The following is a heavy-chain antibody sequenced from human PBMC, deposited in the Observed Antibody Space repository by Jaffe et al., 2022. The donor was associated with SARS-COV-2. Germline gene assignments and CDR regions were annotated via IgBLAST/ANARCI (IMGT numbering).Heavy chain of an antibody. J-gene: IGHJ4*02. CDR1: GLTFKNFD. CDR2: ISDDGRIE. Sequence: QMQLVESGGGVVQPGRSLRLSCEASGLTFKNFDMNWVRQAPGKGLEWVTFISDDGRIEYYADSVKGRFTISRDNSKNTLYLQMSSLRPEDTAIYYCVKSCITRATICLDFWGQGTLVTVSS. D-gene: IGHD3-16*01. CDR3: VKSCITRATICLDF. V-gene: IGHV3-30*18.